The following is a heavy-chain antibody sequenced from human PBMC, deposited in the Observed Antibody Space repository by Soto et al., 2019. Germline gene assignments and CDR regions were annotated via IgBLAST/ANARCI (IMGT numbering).Heavy chain of an antibody. Sequence: EVHLLESGGDLVQPGGSLRLSCAASGFTFSSHAMSWVRQGPGKGLEWVSGISGSDGSTYYPDSVKGRFTIFRDNSKNTLYLQMNGLRGEDTAVYYCARDRLVVGVTGGFNSWGQGTLVTVSS. V-gene: IGHV3-23*01. CDR2: ISGSDGST. J-gene: IGHJ4*02. CDR1: GFTFSSHA. D-gene: IGHD2-15*01. CDR3: ARDRLVVGVTGGFNS.